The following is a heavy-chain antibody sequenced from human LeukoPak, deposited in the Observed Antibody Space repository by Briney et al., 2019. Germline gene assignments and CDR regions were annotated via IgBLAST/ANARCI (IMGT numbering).Heavy chain of an antibody. Sequence: GGSLRLSCAASGFTFSHYAMSWVRQAPGKGLEWVSTISNSGDATYYADSVKGRLTISRDNSKNTLYLQMNSLRAEDTAVYYCAKAPPYKKYFDYWGQGTLVTVSS. CDR3: AKAPPYKKYFDY. CDR1: GFTFSHYA. V-gene: IGHV3-23*01. D-gene: IGHD1-1*01. CDR2: ISNSGDAT. J-gene: IGHJ4*02.